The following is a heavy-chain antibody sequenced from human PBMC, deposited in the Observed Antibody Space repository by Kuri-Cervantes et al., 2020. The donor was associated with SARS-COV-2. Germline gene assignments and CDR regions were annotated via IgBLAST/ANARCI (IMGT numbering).Heavy chain of an antibody. CDR2: ISYDGSNK. CDR1: GFTFSSYA. V-gene: IGHV3-30*07. CDR3: AKGRGFEY. D-gene: IGHD3-10*01. J-gene: IGHJ4*02. Sequence: GGSLRLSCAASGFTFSSYAMHWVRQAPDKGLEWVAVISYDGSNKYYADSVKGRFTISRDNSKDTLYLQMNSLRAEDTAKYYCAKGRGFEYWGQGTLVTVSS.